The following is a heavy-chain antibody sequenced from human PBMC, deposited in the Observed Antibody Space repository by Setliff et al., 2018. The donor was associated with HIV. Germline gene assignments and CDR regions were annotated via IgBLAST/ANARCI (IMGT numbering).Heavy chain of an antibody. V-gene: IGHV4-34*01. CDR3: ARSDGQLDPYYYYGMDV. Sequence: SETLSLTCAVYGGSFSGYYWSWIRQPPGKGLEWIGEINHSGSTNYNPSLKSRVTISVDTYKNQFSLKLSSVTAADTAVYYCARSDGQLDPYYYYGMDVWGQGTTVTVSS. J-gene: IGHJ6*02. CDR2: INHSGST. D-gene: IGHD6-6*01. CDR1: GGSFSGYY.